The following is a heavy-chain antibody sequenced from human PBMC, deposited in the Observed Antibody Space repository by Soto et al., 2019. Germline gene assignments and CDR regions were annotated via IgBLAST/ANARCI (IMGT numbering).Heavy chain of an antibody. CDR1: GGTFSSYA. CDR3: ARGEYYYDSSGSPDAFDI. J-gene: IGHJ3*02. Sequence: GASVKFSCKASGGTFSSYAISWVRQAPGQGLEWMGGIIPIFGTANYAQKFQGRVTITADESTSTAYMELSSLRSEDTAVYYCARGEYYYDSSGSPDAFDIWGQGTMVTVSS. CDR2: IIPIFGTA. V-gene: IGHV1-69*13. D-gene: IGHD3-22*01.